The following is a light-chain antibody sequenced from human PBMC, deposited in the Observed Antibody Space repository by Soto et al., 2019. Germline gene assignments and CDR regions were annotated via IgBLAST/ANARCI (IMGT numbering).Light chain of an antibody. Sequence: EVVLTQSPATLSLSPGERATLSCRASQDVGSNLAWYQQKPGQAPRLLIYGASTRATGIPARFSGSGSETEFTLTISGLQSEDFAVYYCQQYDAWPPGTFGQGTKVDIK. CDR3: QQYDAWPPGT. CDR1: QDVGSN. CDR2: GAS. J-gene: IGKJ1*01. V-gene: IGKV3-15*01.